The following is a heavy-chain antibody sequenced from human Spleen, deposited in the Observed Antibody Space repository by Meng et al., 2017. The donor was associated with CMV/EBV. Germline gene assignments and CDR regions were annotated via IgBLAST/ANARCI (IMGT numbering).Heavy chain of an antibody. CDR2: IIPIFGTA. J-gene: IGHJ5*02. CDR3: ARDRDCGGDCFSNWFDP. CDR1: TFSSNT. D-gene: IGHD2-21*01. Sequence: TFSSNTISWVRQAPGQGLEWMGGIIPIFGTANYAQKFQGRVTITTDESTSTAYMELSSLRSEDTAVYYCARDRDCGGDCFSNWFDPWGQGTLVTVSS. V-gene: IGHV1-69*05.